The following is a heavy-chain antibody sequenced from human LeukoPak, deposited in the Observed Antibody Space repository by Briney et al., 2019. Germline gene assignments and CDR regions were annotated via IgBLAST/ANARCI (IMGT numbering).Heavy chain of an antibody. CDR1: GYTFTSYD. Sequence: ASVKVSCKASGYTFTSYDINWVRQATGQGLEWMGWMNPNSGNTGYAQKFQGRVTITRNTSISTAYMELSSLRFEDTAVYYCARGYYGGSYYYTHDYWGQGTLVTVSS. CDR3: ARGYYGGSYYYTHDY. J-gene: IGHJ4*02. D-gene: IGHD3-22*01. V-gene: IGHV1-8*03. CDR2: MNPNSGNT.